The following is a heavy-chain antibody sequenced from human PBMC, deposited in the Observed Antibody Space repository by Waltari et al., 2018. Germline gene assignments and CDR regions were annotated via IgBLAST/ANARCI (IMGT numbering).Heavy chain of an antibody. D-gene: IGHD4-4*01. CDR1: GGSIRGFY. CDR2: VHYSGST. J-gene: IGHJ5*02. Sequence: QVQLQESGPGLVKPSETLSLTCTVSGGSIRGFYWSWIRPPPGKGLEWIGFVHYSGSTTYNPSLKSRVTISLDTPKNQFSLRLSSVTAADTAVYYCVRFIRLQLDWFDPWGQGALVTVSS. V-gene: IGHV4-59*08. CDR3: VRFIRLQLDWFDP.